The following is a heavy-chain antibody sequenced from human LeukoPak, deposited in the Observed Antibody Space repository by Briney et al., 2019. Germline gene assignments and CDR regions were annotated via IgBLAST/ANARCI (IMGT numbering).Heavy chain of an antibody. CDR1: GFIFSSYR. D-gene: IGHD6-13*01. CDR2: ISSSSSYI. CDR3: VREGYAAAVFEN. V-gene: IGHV3-21*01. Sequence: GGSLRLSCAASGFIFSSYRINWVRQAPGKGLEWVSSISSSSSYIDYGDSVKGRFTISRDNVNNSLYLQMNSLRAEDTAVYYCVREGYAAAVFENWGQGTLVTVSS. J-gene: IGHJ4*02.